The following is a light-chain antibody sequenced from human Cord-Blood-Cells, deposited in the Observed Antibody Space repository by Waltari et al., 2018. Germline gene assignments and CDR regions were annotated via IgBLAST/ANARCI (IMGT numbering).Light chain of an antibody. CDR3: QTWGTGIRV. CDR1: SGCRRYH. J-gene: IGLJ3*02. Sequence: QLVLTQSPPASAPLGASVQPTCTLSSGCRRYHLPWPQQQPEKGPRYLMKLNSDGSHGKGDGIPDRFSGSSSGAERYLTISSLQSEDEADYYCQTWGTGIRVFGGGTKLTVL. V-gene: IGLV4-69*01. CDR2: LNSDGSH.